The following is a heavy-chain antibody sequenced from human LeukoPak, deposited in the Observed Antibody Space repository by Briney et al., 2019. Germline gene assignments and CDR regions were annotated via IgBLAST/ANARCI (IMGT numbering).Heavy chain of an antibody. CDR2: IIPILGIA. D-gene: IGHD3-22*01. CDR1: GGTFSSYA. V-gene: IGHV1-69*04. CDR3: ARVVDDSRSDYFDY. J-gene: IGHJ4*02. Sequence: ASVKVSCKASGGTFSSYAISWVRQAPGHGLEWMGRIIPILGIANYAQKFQGRVTITADKSTSTAYMELSSLRSEDTAVYYCARVVDDSRSDYFDYWGQGTLVTVSS.